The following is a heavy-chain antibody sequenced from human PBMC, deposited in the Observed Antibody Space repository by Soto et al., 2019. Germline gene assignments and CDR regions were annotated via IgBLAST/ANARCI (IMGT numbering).Heavy chain of an antibody. CDR1: GFTFSSYG. V-gene: IGHV3-33*01. D-gene: IGHD4-17*01. CDR2: IWYDGSNK. Sequence: QVQLVESGGGVVQPGRSLRLSCAASGFTFSSYGMHWVRQAPGKGLEWVAVIWYDGSNKYYADSVKGRFTISRDNFKNTLYLQMNSLRAEDTAVYYCARDSVADGDYVAELDYWGQGTLVTVSS. CDR3: ARDSVADGDYVAELDY. J-gene: IGHJ4*02.